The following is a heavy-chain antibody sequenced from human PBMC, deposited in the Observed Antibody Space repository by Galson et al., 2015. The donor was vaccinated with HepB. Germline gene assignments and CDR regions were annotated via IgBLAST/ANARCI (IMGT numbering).Heavy chain of an antibody. CDR2: IVVGSGNT. V-gene: IGHV1-58*02. CDR1: GFTFTSSA. D-gene: IGHD3-3*01. Sequence: SVKVSCKASGFTFTSSAMQWVRQARGQRLEWIGWIVVGSGNTNYAQKFQERVTITRDMSTSTAYMELSSLRSEDTAVYYCAAVVYDFWSGPGAAFDIWGQGTMVTVSS. J-gene: IGHJ3*02. CDR3: AAVVYDFWSGPGAAFDI.